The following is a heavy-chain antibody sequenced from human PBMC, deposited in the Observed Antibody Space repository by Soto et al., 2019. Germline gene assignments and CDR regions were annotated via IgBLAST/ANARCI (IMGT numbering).Heavy chain of an antibody. J-gene: IGHJ3*02. CDR1: GGTFSSYT. CDR2: IIPILGIA. V-gene: IGHV1-69*08. Sequence: QVQLVQSGAEVKKPGSSVKVSCKASGGTFSSYTISWVRQAPGQGLEWMGRIIPILGIANYAQKFQGRVTITADKSTSTAYMELSSLRSEDTAMYYCARDQGLGADAFDIWGQGTMVTVSS. CDR3: ARDQGLGADAFDI. D-gene: IGHD7-27*01.